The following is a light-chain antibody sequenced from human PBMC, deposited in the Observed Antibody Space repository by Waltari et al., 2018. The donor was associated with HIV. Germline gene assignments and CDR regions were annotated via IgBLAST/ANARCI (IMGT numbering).Light chain of an antibody. J-gene: IGKJ4*01. CDR1: QNLLHSSGFYY. CDR3: MQSLQIPPT. CDR2: LGS. Sequence: IVLTQSPLSLPVIPGEPASLSCRSSQNLLHSSGFYYLDWYLQKPGQSPQLLIYLGSHRASGVSDRFSGGGSGTHFTLNVTRVEADDVGIYFCMQSLQIPPTFGGGTKV. V-gene: IGKV2-28*01.